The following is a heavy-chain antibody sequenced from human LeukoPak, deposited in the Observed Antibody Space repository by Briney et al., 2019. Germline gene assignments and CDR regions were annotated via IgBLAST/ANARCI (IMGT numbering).Heavy chain of an antibody. J-gene: IGHJ4*02. CDR3: AGAGAHFDY. Sequence: SETLSLTCAVYGGSFSGYYWSWIRQPPGKGLEWIGEINHSGSTNYNPSLKSRITISVDTSKNQFSLKLSSVTAADTAVYYCAGAGAHFDYWGQGTLVTVSS. CDR2: INHSGST. CDR1: GGSFSGYY. V-gene: IGHV4-34*01. D-gene: IGHD3-10*01.